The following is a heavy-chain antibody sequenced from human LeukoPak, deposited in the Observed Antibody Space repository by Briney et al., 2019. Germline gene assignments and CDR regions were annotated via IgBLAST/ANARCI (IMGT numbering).Heavy chain of an antibody. J-gene: IGHJ4*02. CDR2: MNPKSGNT. CDR1: GYTFTSYD. D-gene: IGHD1-26*01. CDR3: ARANPLGAPYDY. Sequence: ASVKVSCKASGYTFTSYDINWVRQATGQGLEWMGWMNPKSGNTGYAQKFQGRVTMTRNTSISTAYMELSSLRSEDTAVYYCARANPLGAPYDYWGQGTLVTVSS. V-gene: IGHV1-8*01.